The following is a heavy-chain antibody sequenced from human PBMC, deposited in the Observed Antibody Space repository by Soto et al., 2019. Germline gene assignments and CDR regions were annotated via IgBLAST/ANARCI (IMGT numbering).Heavy chain of an antibody. J-gene: IGHJ5*02. Sequence: SETLSLTCTVSGGSISSGGYYWSWIRQHPGKGLEWIGYIYYSGSTYYNPSLKSRVTISVDTSKNQFSLKLSSVTAADTAVYYCARDTAMVWKQPAWQFDPWGQGTLVTVSS. CDR1: GGSISSGGYY. V-gene: IGHV4-31*03. CDR3: ARDTAMVWKQPAWQFDP. D-gene: IGHD5-18*01. CDR2: IYYSGST.